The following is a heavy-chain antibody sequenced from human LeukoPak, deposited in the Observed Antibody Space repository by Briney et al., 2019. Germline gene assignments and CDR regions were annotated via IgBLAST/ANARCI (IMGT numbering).Heavy chain of an antibody. CDR2: IYYSGST. CDR1: GGSVSSGISY. V-gene: IGHV4-39*01. CDR3: ARSILSVADGRLGYFHR. J-gene: IGHJ1*01. Sequence: SETLSLTCTVSGGSVSSGISYWSWIRQPPGKGLEWIGSIYYSGSTYYNPSLKSRVTISVDTSKNQFSLKMSSVTAADTAVYYCARSILSVADGRLGYFHRWGQGSLVTVSS. D-gene: IGHD2-21*01.